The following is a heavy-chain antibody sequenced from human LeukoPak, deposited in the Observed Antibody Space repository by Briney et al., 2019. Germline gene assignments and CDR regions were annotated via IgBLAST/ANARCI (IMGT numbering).Heavy chain of an antibody. CDR2: ISYDGSNK. Sequence: GGSLRLSCAASGFTFSSYAMHWVRQAPGKGLDWVAVISYDGSNKYYADSVKGRFTISRDNSKNTLYLQMNSLRAEDTAVYYCAREEMADAFDIWGQGTMVTVSS. V-gene: IGHV3-30*01. J-gene: IGHJ3*02. CDR1: GFTFSSYA. CDR3: AREEMADAFDI. D-gene: IGHD5-24*01.